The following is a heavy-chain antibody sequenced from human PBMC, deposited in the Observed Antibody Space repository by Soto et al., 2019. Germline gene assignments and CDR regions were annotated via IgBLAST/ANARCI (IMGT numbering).Heavy chain of an antibody. CDR3: SKEANYGVTRVEYYYLDF. D-gene: IGHD4-17*01. V-gene: IGHV3-23*01. CDR2: ISGSGGST. J-gene: IGHJ6*03. Sequence: PGKGLEWVAAISGSGGSTYYEDSVKGRFTISRDNTKNTLYLQMNSMRAEDTAVYYCSKEANYGVTRVEYYYLDFWGKGTTVTVSS.